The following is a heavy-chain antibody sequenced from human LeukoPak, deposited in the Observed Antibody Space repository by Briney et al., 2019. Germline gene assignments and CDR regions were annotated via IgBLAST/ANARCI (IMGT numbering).Heavy chain of an antibody. CDR2: IYYSGST. CDR3: ARRGRGGMDV. V-gene: IGHV4-39*07. D-gene: IGHD3-10*01. CDR1: GGSISSSSYY. Sequence: SETLSLTCTVSGGSISSSSYYWGWIRQPPGKGLEWIGSIYYSGSTYYNPSLKSRVTISVDTSKNQFSLKLSSVTAADTAVYYCARRGRGGMDVWGQGTTVTVSS. J-gene: IGHJ6*02.